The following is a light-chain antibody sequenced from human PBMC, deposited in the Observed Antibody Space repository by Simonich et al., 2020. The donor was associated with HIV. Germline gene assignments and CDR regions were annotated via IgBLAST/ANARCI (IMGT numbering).Light chain of an antibody. Sequence: QSALTQPASVSGSPGQSITISCTGTSSDVGGYNYVSWYQQHPGKAPKLMIYDVRKRPSGVSNRFSGSKSGNTASRTISGLQAEDEANYYCCAYAGSSTLVFGGGTKLTVL. J-gene: IGLJ2*01. V-gene: IGLV2-23*02. CDR2: DVR. CDR1: SSDVGGYNY. CDR3: CAYAGSSTLV.